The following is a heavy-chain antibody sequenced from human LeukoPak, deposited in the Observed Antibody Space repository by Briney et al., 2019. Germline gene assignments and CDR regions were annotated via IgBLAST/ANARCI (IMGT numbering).Heavy chain of an antibody. CDR1: GFTVSSNY. CDR3: ARVNVSYYMDV. Sequence: GGSLRLSCAASGFTVSSNYMSWVRQAPGKGLEWVSVIYSGGSTYYADSAKGRFTISRDNSKNTLYLQMNSLRAEDTAVYYCARVNVSYYMDVWGKGTTVTISS. J-gene: IGHJ6*03. CDR2: IYSGGST. V-gene: IGHV3-53*01.